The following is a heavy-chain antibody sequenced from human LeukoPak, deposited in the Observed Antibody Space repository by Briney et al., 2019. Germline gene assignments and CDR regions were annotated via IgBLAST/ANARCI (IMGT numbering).Heavy chain of an antibody. CDR1: GASISSHY. V-gene: IGHV4-59*11. J-gene: IGHJ4*02. D-gene: IGHD4/OR15-4a*01. Sequence: SETLSLTCTVSGASISSHYWSWIRQPPGRGLEWIGYIHYSGITSYDPSLKSRVTMSIDTSKSQFSLNLNSVTAAGTAVYYCARVYDYGKFDFWGPGTPLTVSS. CDR3: ARVYDYGKFDF. CDR2: IHYSGIT.